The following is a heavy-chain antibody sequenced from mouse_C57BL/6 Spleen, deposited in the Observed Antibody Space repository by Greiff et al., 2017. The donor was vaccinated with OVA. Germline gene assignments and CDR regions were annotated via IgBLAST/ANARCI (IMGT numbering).Heavy chain of an antibody. CDR1: GYTFTSYW. CDR2: IYPSDSET. J-gene: IGHJ2*01. D-gene: IGHD2-2*01. CDR3: ATRGYDRVY. V-gene: IGHV1-61*01. Sequence: QVQLKQPGAELVRPGSSVKLSCKASGYTFTSYWMDWVKQRPGQGLEWIGNIYPSDSETHYNQKFKDKATLTVDESSSTAYMQLSSLTSEDSAVYYCATRGYDRVYWGQGTTLTVSS.